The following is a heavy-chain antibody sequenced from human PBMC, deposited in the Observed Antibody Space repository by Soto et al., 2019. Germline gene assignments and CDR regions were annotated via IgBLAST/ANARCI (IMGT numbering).Heavy chain of an antibody. V-gene: IGHV1-18*01. J-gene: IGHJ6*02. CDR3: ARVLPVAGSIYHGMDV. CDR1: GYTFTSYG. Sequence: ASVKVSCKASGYTFTSYGISWVRQAPGQGFEWMGWISAYNGNTNYAQKFQGRVTMTTDTPTTTAYMERRSLRSDDTAVYYCARVLPVAGSIYHGMDVWGQGTTVTVSS. CDR2: ISAYNGNT. D-gene: IGHD6-19*01.